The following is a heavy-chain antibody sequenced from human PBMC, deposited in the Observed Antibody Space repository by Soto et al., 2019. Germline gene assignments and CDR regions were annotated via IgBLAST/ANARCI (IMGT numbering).Heavy chain of an antibody. CDR3: AKVRSITMIVVVPYDAFDI. CDR1: GFTFSSYA. CDR2: ISGSGGST. J-gene: IGHJ3*02. V-gene: IGHV3-23*01. D-gene: IGHD3-22*01. Sequence: GGSLRLSCAASGFTFSSYAMIWVRQAPGKGLEWVSAISGSGGSTYYADSVKGRFTISRDNSKNTLYLQMNSLRAEDTAVYYCAKVRSITMIVVVPYDAFDIWGQGTMVTVSS.